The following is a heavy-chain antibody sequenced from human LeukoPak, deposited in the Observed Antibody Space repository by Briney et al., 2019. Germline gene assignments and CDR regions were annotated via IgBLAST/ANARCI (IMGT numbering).Heavy chain of an antibody. D-gene: IGHD3-22*01. J-gene: IGHJ4*02. CDR1: GFSFSSYA. V-gene: IGHV3-23*01. CDR3: AKEFHPYDNSGYADH. CDR2: ISGSGSYT. Sequence: PGGSLRLSCEASGFSFSSYAMNWVRQAPGKGLEWVSAISGSGSYTYYGDSVKGRFTISRDNFKNTLFLQMNSLRAEDTAVYYCAKEFHPYDNSGYADHWGQGTLVTVSS.